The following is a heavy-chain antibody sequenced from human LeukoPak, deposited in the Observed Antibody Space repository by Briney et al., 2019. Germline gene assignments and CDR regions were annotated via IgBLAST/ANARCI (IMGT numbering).Heavy chain of an antibody. CDR1: GFTHSSYA. J-gene: IGHJ4*02. V-gene: IGHV3-23*01. CDR3: AKDLAYSGYDPLVY. Sequence: GGSLRLSCAVSGFTHSSYAISGVRQAPGEGLEWVSAISGSGARTYYVDSVKGRFTISRDNSKKTLYLQMNSLRAEDTAVYYWAKDLAYSGYDPLVYWGQGTLVTVSS. CDR2: ISGSGART. D-gene: IGHD5-12*01.